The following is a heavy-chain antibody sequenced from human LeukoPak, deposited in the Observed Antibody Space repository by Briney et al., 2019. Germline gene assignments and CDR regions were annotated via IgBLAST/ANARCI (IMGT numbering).Heavy chain of an antibody. CDR1: VGSINNYY. V-gene: IGHV4-59*01. CDR3: ATGYSSGQRFDY. D-gene: IGHD5-18*01. Sequence: SETLSLNCTVSVGSINNYYWSWIRQPPGKGLEWIGYIYYNGRTNYNPSLKSRVTISIDTSSNQFSLILGSVTAADTAVYYCATGYSSGQRFDYWGQGTLVTVSS. CDR2: IYYNGRT. J-gene: IGHJ4*02.